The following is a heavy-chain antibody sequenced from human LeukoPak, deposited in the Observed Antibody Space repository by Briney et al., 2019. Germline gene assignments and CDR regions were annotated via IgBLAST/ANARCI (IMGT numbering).Heavy chain of an antibody. CDR1: GGSFSGYY. CDR2: INHSGST. D-gene: IGHD2-2*01. Sequence: SETLSLTCAVYGGSFSGYYWSWIRQPPGKGLEWIGEINHSGSTNYNPSLKSRVTISVDTSKNQFSLKLSSVTAADTAVYYCARRKRSGCSSTSCLLNWFDPWAREPWSPSP. V-gene: IGHV4-34*01. J-gene: IGHJ5*02. CDR3: ARRKRSGCSSTSCLLNWFDP.